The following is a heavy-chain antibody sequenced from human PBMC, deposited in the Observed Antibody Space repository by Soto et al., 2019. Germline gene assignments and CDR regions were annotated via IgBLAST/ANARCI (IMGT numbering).Heavy chain of an antibody. CDR3: AREVAFHFDN. CDR2: ISAYNGNT. V-gene: IGHV1-18*01. CDR1: GYTFTNYG. Sequence: ASVKVSCKASGYTFTNYGISWVRQPPGQGLEWMGWISAYNGNTKYAQKLQGRVTMTTDTSTSTAYMEVRSLRSDDTAVYYCAREVAFHFDNWGQGTMVTVSS. J-gene: IGHJ4*02.